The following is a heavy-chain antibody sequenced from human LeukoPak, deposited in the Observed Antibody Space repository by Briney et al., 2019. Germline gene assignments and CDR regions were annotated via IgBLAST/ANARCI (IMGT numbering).Heavy chain of an antibody. J-gene: IGHJ4*02. CDR2: INDSGRT. Sequence: SETLSLTCAVYGGSFSGYYWSWIRQPPGKGLEWIGEINDSGRTNYNPSLKSRVTISIDTSKNQFSLKLSSVTAADTAVYYCARGLYNCGHGDYWGQGTLVTVSS. CDR3: ARGLYNCGHGDY. CDR1: GGSFSGYY. V-gene: IGHV4-34*01. D-gene: IGHD1-1*01.